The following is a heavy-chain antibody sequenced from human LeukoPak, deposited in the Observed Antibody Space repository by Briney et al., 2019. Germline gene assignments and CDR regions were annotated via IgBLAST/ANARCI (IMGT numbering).Heavy chain of an antibody. CDR1: GYTFTDYY. J-gene: IGHJ4*02. CDR2: INPNSGGT. D-gene: IGHD4-23*01. Sequence: ASVKVSCKASGYTFTDYYMHWVRQAPGQGLEWMGWINPNSGGTNYAQKFQGRVTMTRDTSISTAYMELSRLRSDDTAIYFCARDQATVATPWWDHWGQGTLVTVSS. CDR3: ARDQATVATPWWDH. V-gene: IGHV1-2*02.